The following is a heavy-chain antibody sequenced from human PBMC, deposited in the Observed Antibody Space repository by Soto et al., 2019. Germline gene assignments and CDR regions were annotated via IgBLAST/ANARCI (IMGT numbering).Heavy chain of an antibody. V-gene: IGHV3-23*01. CDR3: ASRRFYDSRGYYYYYFHD. Sequence: EVQLLESGGGLVQPGGSLRLSCAASGFTFSNYAMSWVRQAPGKGLEWVSGIGGSGGDTYYADSVKGRFTISRDNSKNTLYLQMNSLRAEDTAIYYCASRRFYDSRGYYYYYFHDWGQGTLVTVSS. CDR2: IGGSGGDT. CDR1: GFTFSNYA. J-gene: IGHJ4*02. D-gene: IGHD3-22*01.